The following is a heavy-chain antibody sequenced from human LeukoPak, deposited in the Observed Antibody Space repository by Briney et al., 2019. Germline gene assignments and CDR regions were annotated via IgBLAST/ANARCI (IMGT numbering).Heavy chain of an antibody. CDR2: ISPSGETT. Sequence: QPGGSLRLSCAASGFTFSNYAMSWVRQAPGEGLGWVSAISPSGETTYYADSVRGRFTISRDNSKNTLYLQMNSLRAEDTAVYYCAKGWLVNRPPSSNYYFDYWGQGTLVTVSS. V-gene: IGHV3-23*01. J-gene: IGHJ4*02. CDR1: GFTFSNYA. D-gene: IGHD6-19*01. CDR3: AKGWLVNRPPSSNYYFDY.